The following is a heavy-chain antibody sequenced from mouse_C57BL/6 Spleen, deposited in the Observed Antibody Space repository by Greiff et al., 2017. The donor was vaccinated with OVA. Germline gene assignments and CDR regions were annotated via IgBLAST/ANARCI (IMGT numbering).Heavy chain of an antibody. CDR3: AGGAMDY. Sequence: EVQLQQSGPGLVKPSQSLSLTCSVTGYSITSGYYWNWIRQFPGNKLEWMGYISYDGSNNYNPSLKNRISITRDTSKNQFFLKLNSVTTEDTATYYCAGGAMDYWGQGTSVTVSS. V-gene: IGHV3-6*01. CDR1: GYSITSGYY. CDR2: ISYDGSN. J-gene: IGHJ4*01.